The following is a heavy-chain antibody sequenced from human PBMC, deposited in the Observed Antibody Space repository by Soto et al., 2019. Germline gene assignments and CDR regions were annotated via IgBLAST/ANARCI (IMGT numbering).Heavy chain of an antibody. V-gene: IGHV1-3*01. J-gene: IGHJ4*02. CDR2: INAGNGNT. CDR3: ARAGDYGSFYFFDY. Sequence: QVQLVQSGAEVKKPGASVKVSCKASGYTFTSYAMHWVRQAPGQRLEWMGWINAGNGNTHYAQKVQGRVTMTTDTSTSTAYMELWSLRSDDTAVYYCARAGDYGSFYFFDYWGQGTLVTVSS. D-gene: IGHD3-10*01. CDR1: GYTFTSYA.